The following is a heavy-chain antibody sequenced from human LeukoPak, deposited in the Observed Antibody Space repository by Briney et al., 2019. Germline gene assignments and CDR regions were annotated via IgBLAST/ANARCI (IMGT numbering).Heavy chain of an antibody. D-gene: IGHD4-23*01. CDR2: IYPGDSDT. J-gene: IGHJ2*01. CDR1: EFSFINYW. V-gene: IGHV5-51*01. CDR3: ARPLDFGGNSNWYFDL. Sequence: GGSLEISCQGTEFSFINYWIAGGRQLPGKGLEWMGIIYPGDSDTKISPSFEGQVTISADKSISTACLHLSGLKASDTAMYYCARPLDFGGNSNWYFDLWGRGTLLTVSS.